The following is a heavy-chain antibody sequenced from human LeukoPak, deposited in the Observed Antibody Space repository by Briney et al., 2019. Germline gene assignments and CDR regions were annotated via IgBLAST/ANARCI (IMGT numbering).Heavy chain of an antibody. D-gene: IGHD6-6*01. CDR3: ATPAGIAARTLN. J-gene: IGHJ4*02. V-gene: IGHV1-8*01. CDR1: GYTFTSYD. Sequence: ASVKVSCKASGYTFTSYDINWVRQATGQGLEWMGWMNPNSGNTGYAQKFQGRVTMTRNTSISTAYMKLSSLRSEDTAVYYCATPAGIAARTLNWGQGTLVTVSS. CDR2: MNPNSGNT.